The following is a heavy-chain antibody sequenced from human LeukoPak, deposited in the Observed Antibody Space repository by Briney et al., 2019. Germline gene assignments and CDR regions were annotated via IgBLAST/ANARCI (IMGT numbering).Heavy chain of an antibody. Sequence: PGGSLRLSCAASGFTVSSNYMSWVRQAPGKGLEWVANIKQDGSEKYYVDSVKGRFTISRDNAKNSLYLQMNSLRAEDTAVYYCAGGVVPAAKYRFDPSGQGTLVTVSS. CDR3: AGGVVPAAKYRFDP. CDR2: IKQDGSEK. V-gene: IGHV3-7*01. D-gene: IGHD2-2*01. J-gene: IGHJ5*02. CDR1: GFTVSSNY.